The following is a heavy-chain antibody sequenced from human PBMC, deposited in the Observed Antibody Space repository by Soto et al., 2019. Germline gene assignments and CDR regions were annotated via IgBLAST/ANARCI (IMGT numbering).Heavy chain of an antibody. D-gene: IGHD3-10*01. CDR1: GGSISSYY. CDR2: VHHSWGS. J-gene: IGHJ6*02. CDR3: ERQGFGQLHGLVDV. Sequence: QVQLQESGPGLVKPSETMSLSCTVSGGSISSYYWSWFRQSPGKRMEWIGYVHHSWGSSYNPSLPRRGAISLDTSKSKFSLKVNSVTATDTAVYYCERQGFGQLHGLVDVWGQGTTVTVSS. V-gene: IGHV4-59*08.